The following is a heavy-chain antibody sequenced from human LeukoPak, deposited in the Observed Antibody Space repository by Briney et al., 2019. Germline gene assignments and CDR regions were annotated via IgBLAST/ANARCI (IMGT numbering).Heavy chain of an antibody. D-gene: IGHD5-18*01. CDR1: GFTFSSYG. Sequence: PGGSLRLSCAASGFTFSSYGMNWVRQAPGKGLEWVSSISSSSSYIYYADSVKGRFTISRDNAKNSLYLQMNSLRAEDTAVYYCARGRGYSYGYGYYFDYWGQGTLVTVSS. V-gene: IGHV3-21*01. J-gene: IGHJ4*02. CDR3: ARGRGYSYGYGYYFDY. CDR2: ISSSSSYI.